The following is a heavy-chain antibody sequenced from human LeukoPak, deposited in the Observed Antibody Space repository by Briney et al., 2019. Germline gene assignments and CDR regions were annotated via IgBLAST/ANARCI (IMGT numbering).Heavy chain of an antibody. J-gene: IGHJ4*02. D-gene: IGHD1-26*01. Sequence: SETLSLTCTVSGGSISSGGYYWSWIRQHPGKGLEWIGYIYYSGSTYYNPSLKSRVTISVDTSKNQFSLKLGSVTAADTAVYYCARAGGSYRLFDYWGQGTLVTVSS. CDR2: IYYSGST. CDR1: GGSISSGGYY. V-gene: IGHV4-31*03. CDR3: ARAGGSYRLFDY.